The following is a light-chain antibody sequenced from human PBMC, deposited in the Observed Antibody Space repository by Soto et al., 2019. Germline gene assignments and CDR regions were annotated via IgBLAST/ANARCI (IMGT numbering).Light chain of an antibody. J-gene: IGKJ1*01. CDR1: QSISSTY. V-gene: IGKV3-20*01. Sequence: EIVLTQSPGTLSLSPGERATLSCRASQSISSTYITWYHQRPGQAPRLLIYDASRRATGIPDRFSGSGSGTDFSLTISRLEPEDFAVYYCQHYDSARWTFGLGTKVEIK. CDR2: DAS. CDR3: QHYDSARWT.